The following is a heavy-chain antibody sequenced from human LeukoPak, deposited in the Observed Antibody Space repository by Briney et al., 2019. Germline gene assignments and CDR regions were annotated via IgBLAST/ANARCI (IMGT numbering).Heavy chain of an antibody. V-gene: IGHV1-18*04. J-gene: IGHJ4*02. CDR1: GYTFTTYG. CDR3: ARDPSGRYCNGGSCYSPY. CDR2: ISAYNGNT. D-gene: IGHD2-15*01. Sequence: ASVKVSCKASGYTFTTYGISWVRQAPGQGLEWMGWISAYNGNTNYAQKLQGRVTMTTDTSTSTAYMELRSLRSDDTAVYYCARDPSGRYCNGGSCYSPYWGQGTPVTVSS.